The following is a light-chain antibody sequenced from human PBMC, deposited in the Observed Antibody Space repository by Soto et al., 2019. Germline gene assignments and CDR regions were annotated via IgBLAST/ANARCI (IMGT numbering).Light chain of an antibody. J-gene: IGKJ1*01. CDR1: ESISDY. V-gene: IGKV1-5*01. CDR3: QQYNSYSGT. CDR2: DAS. Sequence: IQLTQSPSSLSASVGDRVTIACRASESISDYLNWYQHKPGEAPKLLIYDASSLESGVPSRFSGSGSGTEFTLTISSLQPDDFATYYCQQYNSYSGTFGQGTKVDIK.